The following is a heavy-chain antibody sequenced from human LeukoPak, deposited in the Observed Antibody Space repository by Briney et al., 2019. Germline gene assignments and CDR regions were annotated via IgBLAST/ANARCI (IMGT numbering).Heavy chain of an antibody. Sequence: GASVKVSCKASGYTFTGYYMHWVRQAPGQGLEWMGWINPNSGGTNYAQKFQGRVTMTRDTSISTAYMELRSLRSDDTAVYYCARDSIVGAPGYWGQGTLVTVSS. CDR1: GYTFTGYY. V-gene: IGHV1-2*02. CDR3: ARDSIVGAPGY. D-gene: IGHD1-26*01. J-gene: IGHJ4*02. CDR2: INPNSGGT.